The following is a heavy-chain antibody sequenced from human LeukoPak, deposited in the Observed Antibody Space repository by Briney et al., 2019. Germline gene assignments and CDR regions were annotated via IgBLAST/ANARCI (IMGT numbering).Heavy chain of an antibody. V-gene: IGHV1-2*02. CDR2: ISPRSGAT. Sequence: ASVKVSCKASGYSFTDYYMHWVRQAPGQGLEWMGWISPRSGATSYAQQFPGRVTMTRDTSINTVDMDLSGLTSDDTAVFYCARGREIHGGSDTKLDDYWGQGTLVTVSS. CDR1: GYSFTDYY. J-gene: IGHJ4*02. D-gene: IGHD3-10*01. CDR3: ARGREIHGGSDTKLDDY.